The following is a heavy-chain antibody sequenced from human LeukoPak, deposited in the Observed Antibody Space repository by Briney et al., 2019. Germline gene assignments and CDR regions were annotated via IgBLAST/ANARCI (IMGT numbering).Heavy chain of an antibody. Sequence: GGSLRLSCAASGFTFSSYGMSWVRQAPGKGLEWVSAISGSGGSTYYADSVKGRFTISRDNSKNTLYLQMNTLRAEDTAVYYCAKNDVLRYFDWFDAFDIWGQGTIVTVSS. CDR2: ISGSGGST. CDR1: GFTFSSYG. D-gene: IGHD3-9*01. CDR3: AKNDVLRYFDWFDAFDI. V-gene: IGHV3-23*01. J-gene: IGHJ3*02.